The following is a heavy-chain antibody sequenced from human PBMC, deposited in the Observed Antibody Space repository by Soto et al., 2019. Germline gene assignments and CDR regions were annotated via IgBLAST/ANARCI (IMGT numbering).Heavy chain of an antibody. CDR2: IYYRGST. D-gene: IGHD5-12*01. CDR1: GGSIISYY. V-gene: IGHV4-59*01. CDR3: ARGHGGYDPQPSDY. J-gene: IGHJ4*02. Sequence: PSETLSLTCTVSGGSIISYYWSWIRQPPGKGLEWIGYIYYRGSTNYNPSLKSRVTISVDTSKNQFSLKLSSVTAADTAVYYCARGHGGYDPQPSDYWGQGTLVTVSS.